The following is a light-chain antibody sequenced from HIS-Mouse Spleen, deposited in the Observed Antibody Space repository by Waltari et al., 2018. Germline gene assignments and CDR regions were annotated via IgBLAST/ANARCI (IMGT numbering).Light chain of an antibody. CDR2: EGS. CDR1: SSHVGSYNL. J-gene: IGLJ2*01. CDR3: CSYAGSSTYVV. V-gene: IGLV2-23*01. Sequence: QSALTQPASVSGSPGQSITIPCTGTSSHVGSYNLFSWYQQHPGKAPKLMIYEGSKRPSGVSNRFSGSKSGNTASLTISGLQAEDEADYYCCSYAGSSTYVVFGGGTKLTVL.